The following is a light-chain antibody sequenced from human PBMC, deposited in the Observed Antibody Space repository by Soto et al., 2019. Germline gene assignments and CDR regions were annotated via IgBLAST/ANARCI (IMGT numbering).Light chain of an antibody. J-gene: IGKJ1*01. V-gene: IGKV1-39*01. CDR1: QSISSY. Sequence: DIQMTQSPSSLSASVGDRVTIICRASQSISSYLNWYQQKPGKAPKFLIYAASTLESGVPSRFSGRGSGTDFTLTISSLQPEDSATYYCQQSYSIPWTFGQGTKVEIK. CDR3: QQSYSIPWT. CDR2: AAS.